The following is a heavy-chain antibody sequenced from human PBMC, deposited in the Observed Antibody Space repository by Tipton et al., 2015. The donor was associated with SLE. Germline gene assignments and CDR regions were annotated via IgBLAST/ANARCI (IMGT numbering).Heavy chain of an antibody. CDR2: IYSGGST. CDR1: GFTVSSNY. J-gene: IGHJ4*02. D-gene: IGHD3-9*01. Sequence: SLRLSCAASGFTVSSNYMSWVRQAPGRGLEWVSVIYSGGSTYYADSVKGRFTISRDNSKNTLYLQMNSLRAEDTAVYYCARGLDILTGSDPDYWGQGTLVTVSS. V-gene: IGHV3-53*01. CDR3: ARGLDILTGSDPDY.